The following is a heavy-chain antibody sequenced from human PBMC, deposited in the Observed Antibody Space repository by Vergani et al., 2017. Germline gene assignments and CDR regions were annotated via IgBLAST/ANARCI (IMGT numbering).Heavy chain of an antibody. D-gene: IGHD3-10*01. V-gene: IGHV5-10-1*03. J-gene: IGHJ3*02. CDR3: ASYYYYGSGSYLDVGAFDI. CDR1: GYSFTSYW. CDR2: IDPSDSYT. Sequence: EVQLVQSGAEVKKPGESLRISCKGSGYSFTSYWISWVRQMPGKGLEWMWRIDPSDSYTNYSPSFQGHVTISADKSIITAYLQWSSLKASDTAMYYCASYYYYGSGSYLDVGAFDIWGQGTMVTVSS.